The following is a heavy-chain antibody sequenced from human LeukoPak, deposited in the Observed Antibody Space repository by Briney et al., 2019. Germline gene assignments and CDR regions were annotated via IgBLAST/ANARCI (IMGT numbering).Heavy chain of an antibody. J-gene: IGHJ4*02. CDR3: AKGRIAVAGTVFLFDY. CDR2: IWYDGSNK. V-gene: IGHV3-33*06. CDR1: GFTFSSYG. D-gene: IGHD6-19*01. Sequence: GGSLRLSCAASGFTFSSYGMHWVRQAPGKGLEWVAVIWYDGSNKYYADSVKGRFTISRDNSKNTLYLQMNSLRAEDTAVYYRAKGRIAVAGTVFLFDYWGQGTLVTVSS.